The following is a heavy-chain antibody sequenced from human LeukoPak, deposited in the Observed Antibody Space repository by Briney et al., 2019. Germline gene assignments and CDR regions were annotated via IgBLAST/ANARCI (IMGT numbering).Heavy chain of an antibody. J-gene: IGHJ4*02. CDR3: AKKKGPRGDGDPIDY. CDR2: ISCDGSNK. Sequence: GGSLRLSCAASGFTFSSYGMNWVRQAPGKGLEWVSVISCDGSNKYYADSVKGRFTISRDNSKNTLYLQMNSLRAEDTAVYYWAKKKGPRGDGDPIDYWGQESPVTVSS. D-gene: IGHD4-17*01. CDR1: GFTFSSYG. V-gene: IGHV3-30*18.